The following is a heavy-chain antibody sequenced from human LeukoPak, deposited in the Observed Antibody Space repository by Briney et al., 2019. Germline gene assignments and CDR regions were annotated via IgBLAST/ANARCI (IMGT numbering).Heavy chain of an antibody. CDR2: ISGSGDST. CDR1: GFTFSSYA. J-gene: IGHJ6*03. V-gene: IGHV3-23*01. Sequence: GGSLRLSCAASGFTFSSYAMSWVRQAPGKGLEWVSSISGSGDSTYYADSVKGRFTISRDNSKNTLYLQLNSLRAEYTAVYYCAKAGGSSSSMGGNYFYMDVWGKGTTVTVSS. CDR3: AKAGGSSSSMGGNYFYMDV. D-gene: IGHD6-6*01.